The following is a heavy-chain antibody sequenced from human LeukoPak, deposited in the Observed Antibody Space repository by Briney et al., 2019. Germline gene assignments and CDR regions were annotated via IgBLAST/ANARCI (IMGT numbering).Heavy chain of an antibody. V-gene: IGHV4-34*01. D-gene: IGHD3-10*01. Sequence: SETLSLTCAVYGGSFSGYYWSWIRQPPGKGLEWIGKINHSGSTNYNPSLKSRVTISVDTSKNQFSLKPSSVTAADTAVYYCARGWSYYGSGSYYFDYWGQGTLVTVSS. CDR2: INHSGST. CDR3: ARGWSYYGSGSYYFDY. CDR1: GGSFSGYY. J-gene: IGHJ4*02.